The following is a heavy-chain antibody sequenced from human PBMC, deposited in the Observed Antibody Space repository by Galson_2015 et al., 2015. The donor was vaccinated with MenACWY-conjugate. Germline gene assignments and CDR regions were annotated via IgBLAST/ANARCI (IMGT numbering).Heavy chain of an antibody. J-gene: IGHJ5*02. CDR3: AKGTIAARPNWFDP. D-gene: IGHD6-6*01. Sequence: LRLSCAASGFTFSFYTMNWVRQAPGKGLEWVSYISSTSDTIYYADSVKGRFTISRDNAKNSLYLQMSSLRAEDTAVYYCAKGTIAARPNWFDPWGQGTLVTVSS. CDR1: GFTFSFYT. V-gene: IGHV3-48*04. CDR2: ISSTSDTI.